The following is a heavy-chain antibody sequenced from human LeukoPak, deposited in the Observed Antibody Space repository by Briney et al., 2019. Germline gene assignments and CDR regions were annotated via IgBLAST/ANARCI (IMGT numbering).Heavy chain of an antibody. CDR2: ISGSGGST. CDR3: AKVIDPTGLDY. CDR1: GFTFDDYA. J-gene: IGHJ4*02. Sequence: GGSLRLSCAASGFTFDDYAMHWVRQAPGRGLEWVSAISGSGGSTYYADSVKGRFTISRDNSKNTLYLQMNSLRAEDTAVYYCAKVIDPTGLDYWGQGTLVTVSS. D-gene: IGHD1-14*01. V-gene: IGHV3-23*01.